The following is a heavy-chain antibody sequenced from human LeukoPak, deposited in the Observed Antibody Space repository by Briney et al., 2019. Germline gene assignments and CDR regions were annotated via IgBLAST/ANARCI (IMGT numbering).Heavy chain of an antibody. Sequence: GGSLRLSCAASGFAFSSYGMHWVRQAPGKGLEWVAFVWYEGNKQYYADSVRGRFIITRDNPKNTLYLQMNSLRPEDTALYYCVKEGRYDVVVEDIGWYLDIWGRGTVVTVSS. V-gene: IGHV3-30*02. D-gene: IGHD2-15*01. CDR2: VWYEGNKQ. J-gene: IGHJ2*01. CDR1: GFAFSSYG. CDR3: VKEGRYDVVVEDIGWYLDI.